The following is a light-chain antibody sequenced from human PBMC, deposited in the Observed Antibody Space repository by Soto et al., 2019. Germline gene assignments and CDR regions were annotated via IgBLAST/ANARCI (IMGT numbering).Light chain of an antibody. Sequence: QSALTQPRSVSGSPGQSVTISCTGTTGDVGAYNFVSWYQFHPYKAPKLMIYDANKRPSGVPDRFSASKSGNTASLTISGLQAEDEADYYCCSYAGSFTWVFGGGTKLTGL. CDR1: TGDVGAYNF. CDR2: DAN. CDR3: CSYAGSFTWV. J-gene: IGLJ3*02. V-gene: IGLV2-11*01.